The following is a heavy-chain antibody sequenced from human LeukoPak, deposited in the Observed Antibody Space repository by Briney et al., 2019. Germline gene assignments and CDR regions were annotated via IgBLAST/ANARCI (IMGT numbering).Heavy chain of an antibody. V-gene: IGHV4-59*01. J-gene: IGHJ2*01. CDR3: ARSLYPNWYFDL. Sequence: LETLSLTCTVSGGSISSYYWSWIRQPPGKGLEWIGYIYYSGSTNYNPFLKSRVTISVDTSKNQFSLKLSSVTAADTAVYYCARSLYPNWYFDLWGRGTLVTVSS. D-gene: IGHD2-2*01. CDR1: GGSISSYY. CDR2: IYYSGST.